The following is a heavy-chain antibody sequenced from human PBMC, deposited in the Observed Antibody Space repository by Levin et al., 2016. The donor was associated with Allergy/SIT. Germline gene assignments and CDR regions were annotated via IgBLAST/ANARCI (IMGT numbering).Heavy chain of an antibody. CDR3: AREPWVNIVGATTSYYYYGMDV. CDR2: IIPILGIA. D-gene: IGHD1-26*01. Sequence: SVKVSCKASGGTFSSYTISWVRQAPGQGLEWMGRIIPILGIANYAQKFQGRVTITADKSTSTAYMELSSLRSEDTAVYYCAREPWVNIVGATTSYYYYGMDVWGQGTTVTVPS. CDR1: GGTFSSYT. V-gene: IGHV1-69*04. J-gene: IGHJ6*02.